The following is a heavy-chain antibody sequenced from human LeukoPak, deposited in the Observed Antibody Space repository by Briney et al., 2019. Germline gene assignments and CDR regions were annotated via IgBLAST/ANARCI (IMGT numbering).Heavy chain of an antibody. CDR3: ARDQEGFDY. V-gene: IGHV1-46*01. J-gene: IGHJ4*02. Sequence: GASVEVSCKASGYTFTNNYLHWVRQAPGQGLEWMGMIYPRDGSTGYAQNFQGRVTVTRDTSTTTVHMELRGLRSEDTAVYYCARDQEGFDYWGQGTVVTVSS. CDR2: IYPRDGST. CDR1: GYTFTNNY.